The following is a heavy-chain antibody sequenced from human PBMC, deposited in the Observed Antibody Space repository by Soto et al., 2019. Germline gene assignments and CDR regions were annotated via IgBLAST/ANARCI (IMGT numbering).Heavy chain of an antibody. J-gene: IGHJ5*02. D-gene: IGHD6-19*01. CDR2: IYHSGST. CDR1: GGSISSSNW. V-gene: IGHV4-4*02. CDR3: ARVMAVAGGWFDP. Sequence: QVQLQESGPGLVKPSGTLSLTCAVSGGSISSSNWWSWVRQPPGKGLEWIGEIYHSGSTNYNPSHKRRVXXSXHXXKNHFALKLSSVTAADTAVYYCARVMAVAGGWFDPWGQGTLVTVSS.